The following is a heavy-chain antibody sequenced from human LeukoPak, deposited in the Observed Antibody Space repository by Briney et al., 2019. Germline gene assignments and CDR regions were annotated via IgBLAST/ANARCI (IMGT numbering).Heavy chain of an antibody. CDR2: ISYDGSNK. Sequence: GGSLRLSCAASGFTFSSYAMHWVCQAPGKGLEWVAVISYDGSNKYYADSVKGRFTLYRDNSKITLYQQMNSLRAEDKAVYYCARDSLLGGSSGWFYWFDPWGQGTLVTVSS. V-gene: IGHV3-30*04. CDR3: ARDSLLGGSSGWFYWFDP. CDR1: GFTFSSYA. D-gene: IGHD6-19*01. J-gene: IGHJ5*02.